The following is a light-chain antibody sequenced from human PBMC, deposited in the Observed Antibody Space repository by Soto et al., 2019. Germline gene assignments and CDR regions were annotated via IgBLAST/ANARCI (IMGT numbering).Light chain of an antibody. V-gene: IGKV1-6*01. CDR1: QGIGTD. CDR2: AAS. J-gene: IGKJ1*01. CDR3: LQLYNFSAT. Sequence: AIQLTQSPSSLSASVGDRVTISSRARQGIGTDLAWYQQKPGKAPRLLIFAASNLQSGVPSRFSGSGAGTDFTLTISRLQPEDFATYCCLQLYNFSATFGQGTKVEIK.